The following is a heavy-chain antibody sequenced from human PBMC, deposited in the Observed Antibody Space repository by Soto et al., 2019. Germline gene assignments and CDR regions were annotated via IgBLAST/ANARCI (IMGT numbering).Heavy chain of an antibody. V-gene: IGHV3-30-3*01. CDR2: ISYEGSNT. J-gene: IGHJ6*02. CDR1: GFTFDTYC. D-gene: IGHD1-1*01. CDR3: ARVTPGNNLYYFSGLDF. Sequence: SCVASGFTFDTYCMHWVRQAPGKGLQWVALISYEGSNTYYADSVRGRFTISRDNSKNTLYLQMNTLRPEDTGVYYCARVTPGNNLYYFSGLDFWGQGTSVTVSS.